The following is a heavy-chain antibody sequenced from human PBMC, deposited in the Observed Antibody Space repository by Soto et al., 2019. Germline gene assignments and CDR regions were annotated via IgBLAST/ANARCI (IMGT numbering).Heavy chain of an antibody. Sequence: EVQLVESGGGLVQPGGSLRLSCAASGFTFSSYSMNWVRQAPGKGLEWVSYISSSSSTIYYADSVKGRFTISRDNAKNSLYLQMNSLRDEDTAVYYCARVHIVATISPFDPWGQGTLVTVSS. CDR1: GFTFSSYS. CDR3: ARVHIVATISPFDP. J-gene: IGHJ5*02. D-gene: IGHD5-12*01. CDR2: ISSSSSTI. V-gene: IGHV3-48*02.